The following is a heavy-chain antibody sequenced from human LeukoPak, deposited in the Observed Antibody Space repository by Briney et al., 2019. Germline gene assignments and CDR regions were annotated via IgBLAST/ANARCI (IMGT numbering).Heavy chain of an antibody. D-gene: IGHD3-3*01. Sequence: SETLSLPCTVSGGSISSGGYYWGWIRPPPGKGLEWIGSISYSGSTYYSPSLKSRVTISIDTSKKQLSLKLSSVTAADTAVYYCARLWSGYRPPDYWGQGTLVTVSS. CDR1: GGSISSGGYY. V-gene: IGHV4-39*01. J-gene: IGHJ4*02. CDR3: ARLWSGYRPPDY. CDR2: ISYSGST.